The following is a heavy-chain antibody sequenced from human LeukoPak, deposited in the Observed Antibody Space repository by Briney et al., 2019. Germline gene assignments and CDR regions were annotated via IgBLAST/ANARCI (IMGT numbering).Heavy chain of an antibody. CDR2: INPNSGGT. CDR1: GYSFTDYY. Sequence: ASVTDSFMTSGYSFTDYYMHWVRQAPGQGLEWMGWINPNSGGTSSAQRFQGRVTMTRDTSITTVYMEVSWLTSDDTAVYYCARADRLHGGPYLIGPWGQGTLVTVSS. J-gene: IGHJ5*02. CDR3: ARADRLHGGPYLIGP. D-gene: IGHD2-21*01. V-gene: IGHV1-2*02.